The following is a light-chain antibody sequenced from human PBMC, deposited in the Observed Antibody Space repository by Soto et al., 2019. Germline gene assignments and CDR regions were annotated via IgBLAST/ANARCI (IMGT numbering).Light chain of an antibody. CDR2: SNK. CDR3: ASCDDSLNGPLYV. CDR1: SSNIGSNT. Sequence: QSVLTQPPSASGTPGQRVTISCSGSSSNIGSNTVNWYQQLPGTAPKLLIYSNKQRPSGVPDRFSGSKAGTSASLAISGLQAEDEADYYGASCDDSLNGPLYVFGTGTKLTVL. J-gene: IGLJ1*01. V-gene: IGLV1-44*01.